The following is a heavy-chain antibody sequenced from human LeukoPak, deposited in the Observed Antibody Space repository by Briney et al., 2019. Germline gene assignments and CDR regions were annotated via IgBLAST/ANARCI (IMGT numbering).Heavy chain of an antibody. CDR2: ISSSGSTI. D-gene: IGHD7-27*01. V-gene: IGHV3-48*03. CDR1: GFTFDDYG. Sequence: GGSLRLSCAASGFTFDDYGMSWVRQAPGKGLEWASYISSSGSTIYYADSVKGRFTISRDNAKNSLYLQMNSLRAEDTAVYYCARVRAPSGEFDYWGQGTLVTVSS. CDR3: ARVRAPSGEFDY. J-gene: IGHJ4*02.